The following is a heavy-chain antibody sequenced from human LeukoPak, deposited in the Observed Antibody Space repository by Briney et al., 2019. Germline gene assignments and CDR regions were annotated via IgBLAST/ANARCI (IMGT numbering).Heavy chain of an antibody. CDR2: IKSKTDGGST. Sequence: PGGSLRLSCAASGFTFSNAWMSWVRQDPGKGLEWVGRIKSKTDGGSTDYAAPVKGRFTISRDDSKNTLYLQMNSLKTEDTAVYYCTTDCSGGSCYVRGLDYWGQGTLVTVSS. J-gene: IGHJ4*02. CDR3: TTDCSGGSCYVRGLDY. V-gene: IGHV3-15*01. CDR1: GFTFSNAW. D-gene: IGHD2-15*01.